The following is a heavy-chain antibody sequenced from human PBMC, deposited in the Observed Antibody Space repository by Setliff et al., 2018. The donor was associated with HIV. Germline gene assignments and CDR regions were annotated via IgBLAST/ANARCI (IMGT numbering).Heavy chain of an antibody. CDR3: ARPSFGIGGGSIFDS. D-gene: IGHD3-3*01. CDR2: IHHSGST. V-gene: IGHV4-39*01. CDR1: GPSVSSTDYY. J-gene: IGHJ4*02. Sequence: SETLSLTCTVSGPSVSSTDYYWGWIRLPPGKGLEWIASIHHSGSTWYNPSLKSRVTISADMSKNQFSLKLFSVTAADTVIYYCARPSFGIGGGSIFDSWGQGTLVTVSS.